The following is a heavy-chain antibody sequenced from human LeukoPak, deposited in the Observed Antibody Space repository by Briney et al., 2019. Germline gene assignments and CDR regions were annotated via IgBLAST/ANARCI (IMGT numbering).Heavy chain of an antibody. J-gene: IGHJ4*02. D-gene: IGHD3-16*02. CDR3: ARVQLSNNYFDY. Sequence: SETLSLTCAVYGGSFSGYYWSWIRQPPGKGLEWIGEINHSGSTNYNPSLKSRVTISVDTSKNQFSLRLSSVTAADTAVYYCARVQLSNNYFDYWGQGTLVTVSS. V-gene: IGHV4-34*01. CDR1: GGSFSGYY. CDR2: INHSGST.